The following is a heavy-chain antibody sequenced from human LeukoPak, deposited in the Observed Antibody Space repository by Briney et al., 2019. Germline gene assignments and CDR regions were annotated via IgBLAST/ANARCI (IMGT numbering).Heavy chain of an antibody. D-gene: IGHD6-6*01. Sequence: SETLSLTCAVYGGSFSGYYWSWIRQPPGKGLEWIGEINHSGSTNYNPSLKSRVTISVDTSKNQFSLKLSSVTAADPAVYYCARSLVIAAPYYYYGMDVWGQGTTVTVSS. J-gene: IGHJ6*02. CDR2: INHSGST. CDR3: ARSLVIAAPYYYYGMDV. V-gene: IGHV4-34*01. CDR1: GGSFSGYY.